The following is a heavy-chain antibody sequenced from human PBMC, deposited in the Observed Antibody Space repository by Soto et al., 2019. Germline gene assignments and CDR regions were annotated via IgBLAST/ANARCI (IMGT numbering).Heavy chain of an antibody. J-gene: IGHJ4*02. CDR1: GGSISSSSYY. Sequence: QPQLQESGPGLVKPSETLSLTCTVSGGSISSSSYYWGWIRQPPGKGLEWIGSIYYSGSTYYNPSLKSRVTISVDTSKNQFSLKLSSVTAADTAVYYCARSRRATVTTETSKFYFDYWGQGTLVTVSS. CDR2: IYYSGST. CDR3: ARSRRATVTTETSKFYFDY. D-gene: IGHD4-17*01. V-gene: IGHV4-39*01.